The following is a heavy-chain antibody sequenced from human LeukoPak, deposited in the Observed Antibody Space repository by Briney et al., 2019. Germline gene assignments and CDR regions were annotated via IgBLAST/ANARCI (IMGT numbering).Heavy chain of an antibody. CDR1: GGSISSYY. CDR2: IHYSGST. Sequence: TASETLSLTCTVSGGSISSYYWSWIRQPPGKGLEWIGYIHYSGSTNYNPSLKSRVTISVDTSKNQFSLKLSSVTAADTAVYYCARDLGRYSYGLGPWFDPWGQGTLVTVSS. J-gene: IGHJ5*02. CDR3: ARDLGRYSYGLGPWFDP. D-gene: IGHD5-18*01. V-gene: IGHV4-59*01.